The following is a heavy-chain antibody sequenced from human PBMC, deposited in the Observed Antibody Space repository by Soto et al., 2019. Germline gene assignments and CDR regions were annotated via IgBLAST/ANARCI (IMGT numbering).Heavy chain of an antibody. D-gene: IGHD3-3*01. J-gene: IGHJ6*02. Sequence: QEQLAESGGGLVKPGGSLRLSCAASGFIFSDYYMSWIRQAPGKGLEWVSYISFSSFHTKYADSVKGRFTISRDNAKKSLYLHIDSLRAEDTAGYYCARHYDFWSGRAEGALDVWGQGTTVTVSS. CDR3: ARHYDFWSGRAEGALDV. CDR2: ISFSSFHT. V-gene: IGHV3-11*06. CDR1: GFIFSDYY.